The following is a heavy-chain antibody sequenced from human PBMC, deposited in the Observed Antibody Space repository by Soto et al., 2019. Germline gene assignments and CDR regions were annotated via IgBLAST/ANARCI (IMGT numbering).Heavy chain of an antibody. D-gene: IGHD2-21*02. J-gene: IGHJ5*02. CDR1: GFNFSNHW. Sequence: GFLRLSCAASGFNFSNHWMHWVRQRPAEGLVWVSRITSDGKSKAYAESVKGRFAISRDNAKNTLYLQMNGLTAEDTAVYYCARESGDWPLNWFDPWGQGTLVTVYS. CDR3: ARESGDWPLNWFDP. CDR2: ITSDGKSK. V-gene: IGHV3-74*01.